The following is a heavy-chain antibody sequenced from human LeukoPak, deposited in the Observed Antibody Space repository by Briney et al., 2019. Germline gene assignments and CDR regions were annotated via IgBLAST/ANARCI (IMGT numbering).Heavy chain of an antibody. CDR2: MNPNRGNT. J-gene: IGHJ6*03. CDR3: ARGRLVRGVIITSAHYYMDV. V-gene: IGHV1-8*01. D-gene: IGHD3-10*01. Sequence: GASVTVSCKASGYTFTSYDINWVRQATGQGLEWMGWMNPNRGNTGYAQKFQGRVTMTRNTSISTAYTELSSLRAEDTAVYYCARGRLVRGVIITSAHYYMDVWGKGTTVTVSS. CDR1: GYTFTSYD.